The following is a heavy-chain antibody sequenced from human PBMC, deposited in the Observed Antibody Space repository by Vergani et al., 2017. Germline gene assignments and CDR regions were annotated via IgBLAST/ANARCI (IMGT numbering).Heavy chain of an antibody. Sequence: QMQLVQSGPEVKKPGTSVKVSCTASGFTFNRSVVQWVRQARGQRLEWIGWIVIGSGNTNYAQKFQERVTITRDMSKSTAYMELGSLRSEDTAVYYCAAAYGDYRRVDAFDIWGQGTLVTVSS. CDR1: GFTFNRSV. J-gene: IGHJ4*02. D-gene: IGHD4-17*01. V-gene: IGHV1-58*01. CDR3: AAAYGDYRRVDAFDI. CDR2: IVIGSGNT.